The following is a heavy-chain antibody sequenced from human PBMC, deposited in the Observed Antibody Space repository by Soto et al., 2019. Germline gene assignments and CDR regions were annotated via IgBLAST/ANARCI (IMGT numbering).Heavy chain of an antibody. CDR1: GFTFSSYW. D-gene: IGHD3-3*01. Sequence: GGSLRLSCAASGFTFSSYWMSWVRQAPGKGLEWVANIKQDGSEKYYVDSVKGRFTISRDNAKNSLYLQMNSLRAEDTAVYYCARDVALYYDFWPGRKNWYFDLWGRGTLVTVSS. J-gene: IGHJ2*01. CDR2: IKQDGSEK. CDR3: ARDVALYYDFWPGRKNWYFDL. V-gene: IGHV3-7*03.